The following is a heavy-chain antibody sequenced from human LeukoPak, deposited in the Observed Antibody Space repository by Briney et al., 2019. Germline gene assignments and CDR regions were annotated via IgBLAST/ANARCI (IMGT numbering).Heavy chain of an antibody. CDR1: GYNFASSW. CDR3: ARHSAGDYGFRPSDYYYYMDV. D-gene: IGHD4-17*01. J-gene: IGHJ6*03. CDR2: IYPGDSDT. V-gene: IGHV5-51*01. Sequence: RTGESLKISCKGSGYNFASSWIAWVRQVPGKGLEWMGIIYPGDSDTRYSPSFQGQVTISADKSISTAYLQWSSLKASDTAMYYCARHSAGDYGFRPSDYYYYMDVWGKGTTVTVSS.